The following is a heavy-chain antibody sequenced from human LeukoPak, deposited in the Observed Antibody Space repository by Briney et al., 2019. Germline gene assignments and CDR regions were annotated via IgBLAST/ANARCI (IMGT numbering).Heavy chain of an antibody. CDR1: GYSILELS. CDR3: AKGVAVAGTPPGGDY. CDR2: VNLEHGNP. Sequence: ASVKVSCKVSGYSILELSTHWVRQAPGKGLEWMGGVNLEHGNPVYAQKFQGRITMTEDTTTDTAYMELHSLTSEDTAVYYCAKGVAVAGTPPGGDYWGQGTLLTVSS. V-gene: IGHV1-24*01. J-gene: IGHJ4*02. D-gene: IGHD6-19*01.